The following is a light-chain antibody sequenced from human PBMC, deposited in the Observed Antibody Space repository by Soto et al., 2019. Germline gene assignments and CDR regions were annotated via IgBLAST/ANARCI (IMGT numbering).Light chain of an antibody. J-gene: IGLJ2*01. V-gene: IGLV2-14*01. Sequence: QSALTQPASVSGSPGQSITISCTGTSSDVGAYNYVSWYQKHPGKAPKLMIYDVSNRPSGVSDRFSGSKSGNTASLTISGLQAEDEADYYCSSYISSSTSVVFGGGTKLTVL. CDR2: DVS. CDR1: SSDVGAYNY. CDR3: SSYISSSTSVV.